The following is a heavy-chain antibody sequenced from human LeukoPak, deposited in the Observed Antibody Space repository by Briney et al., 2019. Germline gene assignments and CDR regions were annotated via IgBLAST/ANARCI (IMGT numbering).Heavy chain of an antibody. V-gene: IGHV1-8*01. Sequence: ASVKVSCKASGYTFTSYDINWVRQATGQGLEWMGWMNPKTGNTGYAQKFQARVTMTRNTSINTAYMELSSLRSEDTAVYYCARGPGQQLVPSDYWGQGTLVTVS. CDR2: MNPKTGNT. CDR3: ARGPGQQLVPSDY. CDR1: GYTFTSYD. J-gene: IGHJ4*02. D-gene: IGHD6-13*01.